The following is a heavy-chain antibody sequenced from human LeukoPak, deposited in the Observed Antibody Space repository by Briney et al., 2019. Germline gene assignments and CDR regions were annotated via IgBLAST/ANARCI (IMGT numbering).Heavy chain of an antibody. J-gene: IGHJ4*02. CDR2: IYSGGST. V-gene: IGHV3-53*01. CDR3: ARGRWTYYFDY. Sequence: GGSLRLSCAASGFTVSSYYMSWVRQAPGKGLEWVSLIYSGGSTYYADSVKGRFTLSRDNSKNTLYFQMNSLRADDTAVYYCARGRWTYYFDYWGQGTLVTVSS. CDR1: GFTVSSYY. D-gene: IGHD4-23*01.